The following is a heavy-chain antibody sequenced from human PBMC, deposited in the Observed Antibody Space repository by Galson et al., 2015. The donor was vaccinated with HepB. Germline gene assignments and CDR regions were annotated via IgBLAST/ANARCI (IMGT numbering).Heavy chain of an antibody. Sequence: SVKVSCKASGYTFTGHYIHWVRQAPGQGLEWMGWINPNSGDTAYSQKFQGRVTLTRDTSISSAYMELSRLKSDDTAVYYCTRGGYISGHDKTTPYHVMDVWGQGTTVTVSS. CDR2: INPNSGDT. CDR3: TRGGYISGHDKTTPYHVMDV. D-gene: IGHD6-19*01. CDR1: GYTFTGHY. J-gene: IGHJ6*02. V-gene: IGHV1-2*02.